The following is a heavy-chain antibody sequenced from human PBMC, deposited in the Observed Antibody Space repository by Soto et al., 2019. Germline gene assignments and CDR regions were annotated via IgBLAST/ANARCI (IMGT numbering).Heavy chain of an antibody. CDR3: ARVYHCSGGSCYTFDY. Sequence: SETLSLTCTVSGGSISSGDYYWSWIRQPPGKGLEWIGFIYYSGSTYYNPSLKSRITISVDTSKNQFSLNLYSVTAADTAVYYCARVYHCSGGSCYTFDYWGQGTLVPSPQ. CDR1: GGSISSGDYY. CDR2: IYYSGST. J-gene: IGHJ4*02. D-gene: IGHD2-15*01. V-gene: IGHV4-30-4*01.